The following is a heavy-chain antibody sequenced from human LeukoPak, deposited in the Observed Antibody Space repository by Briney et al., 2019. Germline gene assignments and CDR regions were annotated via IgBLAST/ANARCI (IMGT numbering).Heavy chain of an antibody. CDR1: GYTFTSYA. Sequence: ASVMVSCKASGYTFTSYAIHWVRQAPGQRLEWMGWISAGNGNTKYSQNFQGRVTFISNTSATTAFMELSSLRSEDAAVYHCARDSGSGSNDYWGQGTLVTVSS. CDR3: ARDSGSGSNDY. J-gene: IGHJ4*02. V-gene: IGHV1-3*01. D-gene: IGHD1-26*01. CDR2: ISAGNGNT.